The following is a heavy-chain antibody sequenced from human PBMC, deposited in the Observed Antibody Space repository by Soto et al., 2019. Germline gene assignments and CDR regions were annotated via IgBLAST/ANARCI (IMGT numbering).Heavy chain of an antibody. V-gene: IGHV4-31*03. CDR2: IYYSGST. CDR3: ARALYDTDSLPVGAEARYYAMDV. D-gene: IGHD3-22*01. CDR1: GGSISSGGYY. J-gene: IGHJ6*02. Sequence: SETLSLTCTVSGGSISSGGYYWSWIRQHPGKGLECIGYIYYSGSTYYNPSLKSRVTISVDTSKNQFSLKLSSVTAADTAVYYCARALYDTDSLPVGAEARYYAMDVWGLGTTVTVSS.